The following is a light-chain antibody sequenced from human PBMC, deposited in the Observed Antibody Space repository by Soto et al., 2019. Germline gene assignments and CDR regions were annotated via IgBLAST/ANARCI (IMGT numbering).Light chain of an antibody. CDR1: QSVSSSY. CDR3: QQYGSSPYT. V-gene: IGKV3-20*01. Sequence: EIVLTQSPGTLSLSPGERATLSCRASQSVSSSYLAWYQQKPGQAPRLLIYGASSRATGIPDRFSGNGSGKDFILTISRLEPEDFAVYYCQQYGSSPYTFGQGTKVDI. J-gene: IGKJ2*01. CDR2: GAS.